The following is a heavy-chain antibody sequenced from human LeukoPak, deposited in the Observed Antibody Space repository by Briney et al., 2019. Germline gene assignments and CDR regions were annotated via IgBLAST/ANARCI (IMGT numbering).Heavy chain of an antibody. Sequence: PGGSLRLSWAASGFTFSSYAMSWVRQAPGKGLEWVSAISGSGGSTYYADSVKGRFTISRDNSKNTLYLQMNSLRAEDTAVYYCARGASYYYDSSGFDYWGQGTLVTVSS. CDR2: ISGSGGST. CDR3: ARGASYYYDSSGFDY. D-gene: IGHD3-22*01. CDR1: GFTFSSYA. J-gene: IGHJ4*02. V-gene: IGHV3-23*01.